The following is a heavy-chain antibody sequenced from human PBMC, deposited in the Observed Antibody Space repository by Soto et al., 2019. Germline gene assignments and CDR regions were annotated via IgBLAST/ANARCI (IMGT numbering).Heavy chain of an antibody. CDR2: IYYSGST. Sequence: SETLSLTCTVSGGSISSYYWSWIRQPPGKGLEWIGYIYYSGSTNYNPSLKSRVTISVDTSKNQFSLKLSSVTAADTAVYYCARGRRGTNRPRWFDPWGQGTLVTV. CDR3: ARGRRGTNRPRWFDP. V-gene: IGHV4-59*01. D-gene: IGHD2-8*01. J-gene: IGHJ5*02. CDR1: GGSISSYY.